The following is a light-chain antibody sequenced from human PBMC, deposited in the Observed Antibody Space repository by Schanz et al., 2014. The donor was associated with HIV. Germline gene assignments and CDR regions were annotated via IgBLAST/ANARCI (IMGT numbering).Light chain of an antibody. J-gene: IGLJ2*01. Sequence: QSVLTQPPSVSGAPGQRVTISCTGSSSNIGAGYDVHWYQQLPGTAPKLLIYGNSNRPSGVPDRFSGSKSGTSASLVISGLRSEDEADYYCQSYDGPLRAVVVGGGTKLTVL. CDR1: SSNIGAGYD. V-gene: IGLV1-40*01. CDR2: GNS. CDR3: QSYDGPLRAVV.